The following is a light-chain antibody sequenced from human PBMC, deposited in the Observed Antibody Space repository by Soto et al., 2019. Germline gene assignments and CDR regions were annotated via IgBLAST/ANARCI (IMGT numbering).Light chain of an antibody. CDR2: EVS. CDR1: SSDIGVYNY. CDR3: SSYAGSNNLYV. V-gene: IGLV2-8*02. J-gene: IGLJ1*01. Sequence: QSALTQPPSASRSPGQSVTISCTGTSSDIGVYNYVSWYQQHPGKAPKLMLYEVSKRPSGVPDRFSGSKSGNTASLTVSGLQAEDEADYYCSSYAGSNNLYVFGTGTKVTVL.